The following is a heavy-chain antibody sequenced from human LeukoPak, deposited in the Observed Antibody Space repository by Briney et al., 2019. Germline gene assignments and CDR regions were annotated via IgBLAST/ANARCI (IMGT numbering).Heavy chain of an antibody. Sequence: PSETLSLTCTVSGGSISSSSYYWGWIRQPPGKGLEWIGSIYYSGSTYYNPSLKSRVTISVDTSKNQFSLKLSSVTAADTAVYYCARQDDFWSGYYCYWGQGTLVTVSS. D-gene: IGHD3-3*01. CDR1: GGSISSSSYY. J-gene: IGHJ4*02. V-gene: IGHV4-39*01. CDR3: ARQDDFWSGYYCY. CDR2: IYYSGST.